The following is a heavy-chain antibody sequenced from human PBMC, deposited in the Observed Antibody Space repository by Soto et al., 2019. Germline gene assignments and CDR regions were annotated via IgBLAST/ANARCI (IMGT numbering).Heavy chain of an antibody. Sequence: GGSLRLSCAASGFTFSSYSMNWVRQAPGKGLEWVSSISSSSSYIYYADSVKGRFTISRDNAKNSLYLQMNSLRAEDTAVYYCAIMSIAARYYGMDVWGQGTTVTVSS. CDR2: ISSSSSYI. CDR3: AIMSIAARYYGMDV. D-gene: IGHD6-6*01. J-gene: IGHJ6*02. CDR1: GFTFSSYS. V-gene: IGHV3-21*01.